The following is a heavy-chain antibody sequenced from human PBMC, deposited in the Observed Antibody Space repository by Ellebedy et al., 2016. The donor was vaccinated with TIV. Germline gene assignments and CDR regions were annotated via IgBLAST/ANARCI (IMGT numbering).Heavy chain of an antibody. D-gene: IGHD3-16*01. Sequence: GESLKISCAASGFTFSSYWMHWVRQAPGKGLVWVSRINSDGSSTSYADSVKGRFTISRDNAKNTLYLQMNSLRAEDTAVYYCARDHPRGIENFDYWGQGTLVTVSS. J-gene: IGHJ4*02. CDR3: ARDHPRGIENFDY. CDR2: INSDGSST. V-gene: IGHV3-74*01. CDR1: GFTFSSYW.